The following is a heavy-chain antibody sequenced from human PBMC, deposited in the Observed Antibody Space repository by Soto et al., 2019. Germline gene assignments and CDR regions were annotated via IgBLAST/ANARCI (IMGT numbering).Heavy chain of an antibody. D-gene: IGHD3-22*01. CDR2: IDPSGGST. J-gene: IGHJ5*02. CDR1: GYTFTSYY. Sequence: ASVKVSCKASGYTFTSYYMHWVRQAPGQGLEWMGIIDPSGGSTSYAQKFQGRVTMTRDTSTSTVYMELSSLRSEDTAVYYCAREDWYYDSSGHQNWFDPWGQGTLVTVSS. CDR3: AREDWYYDSSGHQNWFDP. V-gene: IGHV1-46*01.